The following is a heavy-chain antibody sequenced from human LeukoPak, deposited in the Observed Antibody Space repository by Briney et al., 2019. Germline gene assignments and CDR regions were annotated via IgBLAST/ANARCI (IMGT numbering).Heavy chain of an antibody. CDR1: GFTFSSYE. Sequence: GGSLRLSCAASGFTFSSYEMNWVRQAPGKGLEWVSYISSSGSTTYYADSVKGRFTISRDNAKNSLYLQMNSLRAEDTAVYYCARGGSGSYYYWGQGTLVTVSS. J-gene: IGHJ4*02. V-gene: IGHV3-48*03. D-gene: IGHD1-26*01. CDR2: ISSSGSTT. CDR3: ARGGSGSYYY.